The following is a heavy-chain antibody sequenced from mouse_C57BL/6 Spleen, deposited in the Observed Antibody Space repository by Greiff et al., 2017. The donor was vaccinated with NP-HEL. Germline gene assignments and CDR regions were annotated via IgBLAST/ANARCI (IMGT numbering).Heavy chain of an antibody. V-gene: IGHV1-64*01. CDR3: ARSHYYGMDY. CDR1: GYTFTSYW. CDR2: IHPNSGST. Sequence: QVQLQQPGAELVKPGTSVKLSCKASGYTFTSYWMHWVKQRPGQGLEWIGMIHPNSGSTNYNEKFKSKATLTVDKSSSTAYMQLSSLTSEDSAVYYCARSHYYGMDYWGQGTSVTVSS. J-gene: IGHJ4*01.